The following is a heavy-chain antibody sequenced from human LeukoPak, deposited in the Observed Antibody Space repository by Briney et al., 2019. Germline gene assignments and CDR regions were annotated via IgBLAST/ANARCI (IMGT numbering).Heavy chain of an antibody. J-gene: IGHJ4*02. V-gene: IGHV1-3*01. Sequence: ASVKVSCKASGYTFTSYAMHWVRQAPGQRLEWMGWINAGNGNTKYSQKFQGRVTITRDTSASTAYMELSSLRSEDTAVYYCARGMGSSWQKYYFDYWGQGTLVTVSS. D-gene: IGHD6-13*01. CDR3: ARGMGSSWQKYYFDY. CDR2: INAGNGNT. CDR1: GYTFTSYA.